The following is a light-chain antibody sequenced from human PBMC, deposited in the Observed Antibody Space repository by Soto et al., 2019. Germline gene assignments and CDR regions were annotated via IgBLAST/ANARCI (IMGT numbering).Light chain of an antibody. CDR2: QAS. V-gene: IGKV1-5*03. CDR1: QSISIW. Sequence: DIQMTQSPSTLSASVGDRVTITCRASQSISIWLAWYQQKPGKAPTVLIRQASTLESGVPSRFSRPGSGTEFPLNISSLQADDIATYYCQHYQSYSHWAFGQGTKVEIK. J-gene: IGKJ1*01. CDR3: QHYQSYSHWA.